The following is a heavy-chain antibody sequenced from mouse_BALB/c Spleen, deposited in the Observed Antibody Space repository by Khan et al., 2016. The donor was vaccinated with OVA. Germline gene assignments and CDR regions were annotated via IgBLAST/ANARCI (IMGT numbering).Heavy chain of an antibody. V-gene: IGHV9-3-1*01. Sequence: QIQLVQSGPELKKPGETVKISCKASGYTFTDYGMNWVKQAPGKGLKWMGWINTYTGEPTYADDFKGRFAFSLETSASTAYLQINNLKNEDTATYRCASRGHWYFDAWGAGTTVTVSS. CDR2: INTYTGEP. CDR3: ASRGHWYFDA. J-gene: IGHJ1*01. CDR1: GYTFTDYG.